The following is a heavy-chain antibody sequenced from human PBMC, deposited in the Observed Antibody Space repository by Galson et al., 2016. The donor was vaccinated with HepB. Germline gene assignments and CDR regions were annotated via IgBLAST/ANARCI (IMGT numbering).Heavy chain of an antibody. CDR1: GFSFSAYD. CDR3: ARLHATQAGLVVYFDS. Sequence: SLRLSCAASGFSFSAYDMHWVRQGAGIGLEWVSAITTGGDTYDSDSVQRRFIISRDNGKNALYLHMSTLRAGDTAVYYCARLHATQAGLVVYFDSWGQGTLVTVSS. CDR2: ITTGGDT. V-gene: IGHV3-13*04. D-gene: IGHD2-8*02. J-gene: IGHJ4*02.